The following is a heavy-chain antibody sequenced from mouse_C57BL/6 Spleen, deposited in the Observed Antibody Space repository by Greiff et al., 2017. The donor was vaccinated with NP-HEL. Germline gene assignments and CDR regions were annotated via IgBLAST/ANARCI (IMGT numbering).Heavy chain of an antibody. CDR2: IWRGGST. Sequence: VKLQESGPGLVQPSQSLSITCTVSGFSLTSYGVHWVRQSPGKGLEWLGVIWRGGSTDYNAAFMSRLSITKDNSKSQVFFKMNSLQADDTAIYYCAKNFGHYYAMDYWGQGTSVTVSS. J-gene: IGHJ4*01. CDR1: GFSLTSYG. V-gene: IGHV2-5*01. CDR3: AKNFGHYYAMDY.